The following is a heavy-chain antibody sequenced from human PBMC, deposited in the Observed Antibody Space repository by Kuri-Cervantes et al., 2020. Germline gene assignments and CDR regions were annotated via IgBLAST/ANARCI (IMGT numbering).Heavy chain of an antibody. V-gene: IGHV4-39*01. J-gene: IGHJ4*02. CDR3: ATTCAYYYDSSGDY. CDR2: IYYSRSS. Sequence: GSLRLSCTVSGGSISSGGYYWVWIRQPPGKGLEWIGSIYYSRSSYYNPSLKSRVTISVDTSKNQSSLKLSSVTAADTAVYYCATTCAYYYDSSGDYWGQGTLVTVSS. CDR1: GGSISSGGYY. D-gene: IGHD3-22*01.